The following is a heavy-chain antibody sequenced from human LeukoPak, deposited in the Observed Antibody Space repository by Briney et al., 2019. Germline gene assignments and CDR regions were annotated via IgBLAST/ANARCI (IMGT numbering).Heavy chain of an antibody. CDR2: ISYDGSNK. D-gene: IGHD1-26*01. CDR1: GFTFSSYG. V-gene: IGHV3-30*03. CDR3: ATDAPGGATPHC. J-gene: IGHJ4*02. Sequence: GGSLRLSCAASGFTFSSYGMHWVRQAPGKGLEWVAVISYDGSNKYYADSVKGRFTISRDNSKNTLYLQMNSLRAEDTAVYYCATDAPGGATPHCWGQGTLVTVSS.